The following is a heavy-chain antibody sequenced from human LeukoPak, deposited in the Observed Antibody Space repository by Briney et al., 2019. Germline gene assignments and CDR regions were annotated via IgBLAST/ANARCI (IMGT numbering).Heavy chain of an antibody. Sequence: GGSLRLSCAASGFTFSSYGMHWVRQAPGKGLEWVAVIWYDGSNKYYADSVKGRFTISRDNSKNTLYLQMNSLRAEDTAVYYCAKRAFYDFWSGSERYRGQGTLVTVSS. CDR1: GFTFSSYG. D-gene: IGHD3-3*01. CDR3: AKRAFYDFWSGSERY. CDR2: IWYDGSNK. V-gene: IGHV3-33*06. J-gene: IGHJ4*02.